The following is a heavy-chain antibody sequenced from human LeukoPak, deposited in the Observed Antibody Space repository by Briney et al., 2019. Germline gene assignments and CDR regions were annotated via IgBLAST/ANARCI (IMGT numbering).Heavy chain of an antibody. J-gene: IGHJ4*02. CDR2: IRSKTYGGTT. Sequence: GGSLRLSCTASGFTFGDYAMSWVRQAPGKGLEWVGFIRSKTYGGTTEFAASVKGRFTISRDDSKSIAYPQMNSLKTEDTAVYYCTRGGDGYDYWGQGTLVTVSS. CDR3: TRGGDGYDY. V-gene: IGHV3-49*04. CDR1: GFTFGDYA. D-gene: IGHD5-24*01.